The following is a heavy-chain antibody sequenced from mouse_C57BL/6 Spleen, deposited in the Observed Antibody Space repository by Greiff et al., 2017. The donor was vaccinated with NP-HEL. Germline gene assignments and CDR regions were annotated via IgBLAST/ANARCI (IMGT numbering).Heavy chain of an antibody. CDR1: GFNIKNTY. CDR3: ASHYGSSNWYFDV. CDR2: IDPANGNT. J-gene: IGHJ1*03. V-gene: IGHV14-3*01. D-gene: IGHD1-1*01. Sequence: EVQLQQSVAELVRPGASVKLSCTASGFNIKNTYMHWVKQRPEQGLEWIGRIDPANGNTKYAPKFQGKATITADTSSDTAYLQLSSLTSEDTAIYYCASHYGSSNWYFDVWGTGTTVTVSS.